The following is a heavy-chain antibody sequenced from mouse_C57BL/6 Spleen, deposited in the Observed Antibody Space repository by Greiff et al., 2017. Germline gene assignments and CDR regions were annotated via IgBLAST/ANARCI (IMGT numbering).Heavy chain of an antibody. J-gene: IGHJ4*01. CDR2: IDPSDSYT. Sequence: VQLQQSGAELVKPGASVKLSCKASGYTFTSYWMQWVKQRPGQGLEWIGEIDPSDSYTNYNQKFKGKATLTVDTSSSTAYMQHSSLTSEDSAVYYCARDCTTRYAMDYWGQGTSVTVSS. V-gene: IGHV1-50*01. CDR3: ARDCTTRYAMDY. CDR1: GYTFTSYW. D-gene: IGHD1-1*01.